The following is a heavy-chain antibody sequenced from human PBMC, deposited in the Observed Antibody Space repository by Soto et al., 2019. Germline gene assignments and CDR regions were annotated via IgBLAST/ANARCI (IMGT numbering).Heavy chain of an antibody. CDR1: GITFTVYA. Sequence: EVQLLESGGGLVQPGGSLRLSCAASGITFTVYAMSWVRQAPGKGLEWVSSISGSGGSTYYADSVKGRLTISRDNSKDTLYLQMNSLRAEDTAVYYCATIIIPAATNFYWGQGTLVTVSS. D-gene: IGHD2-2*01. V-gene: IGHV3-23*01. J-gene: IGHJ4*02. CDR2: ISGSGGST. CDR3: ATIIIPAATNFY.